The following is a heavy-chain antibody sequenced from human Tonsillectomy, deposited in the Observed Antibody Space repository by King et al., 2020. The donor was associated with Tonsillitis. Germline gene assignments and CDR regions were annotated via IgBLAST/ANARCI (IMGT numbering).Heavy chain of an antibody. J-gene: IGHJ4*02. CDR2: IYYSGST. V-gene: IGHV4-61*01. CDR1: GGSVSSGSYY. CDR3: ARGGEYYYGSGS. Sequence: QLQESGPGLVKPSETLSLTCTVSGGSVSSGSYYWSWIRQPPGKGLEWIGYIYYSGSTNYNPSLKSRVTISVDTSKNQFSLKLSSVTAADTAVYYCARGGEYYYGSGSWGQGTLVTVSS. D-gene: IGHD3-10*01.